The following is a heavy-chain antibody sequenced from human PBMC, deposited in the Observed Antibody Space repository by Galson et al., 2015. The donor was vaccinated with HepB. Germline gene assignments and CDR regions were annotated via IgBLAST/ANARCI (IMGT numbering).Heavy chain of an antibody. J-gene: IGHJ4*02. D-gene: IGHD7-27*01. Sequence: SVKVSCKASGYIFTAYYMHWVRQAPGQGPEWMGCTNPNSGGTKSAQKFQGRVTMTRDTSTNTAYMELSILRSDDTAVYYCATDGGSGDVFEYWGQGTLVTVSS. CDR1: GYIFTAYY. CDR2: TNPNSGGT. CDR3: ATDGGSGDVFEY. V-gene: IGHV1-2*02.